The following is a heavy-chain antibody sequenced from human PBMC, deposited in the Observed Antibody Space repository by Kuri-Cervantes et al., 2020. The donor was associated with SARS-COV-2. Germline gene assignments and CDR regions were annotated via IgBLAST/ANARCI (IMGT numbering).Heavy chain of an antibody. D-gene: IGHD5-12*01. CDR1: GFTFSSYS. V-gene: IGHV3-48*02. J-gene: IGHJ4*02. CDR3: ARDANYGSRLPRKFDY. CDR2: ISSSSSTI. Sequence: GESLKISCAASGFTFSSYSMNWVRQAPGKGLEWVSSISSSSSTIYYADSVKGRFTISRDNAKNSLYLQMNSLRDEDTAVYYCARDANYGSRLPRKFDYWGQGTLVTVSS.